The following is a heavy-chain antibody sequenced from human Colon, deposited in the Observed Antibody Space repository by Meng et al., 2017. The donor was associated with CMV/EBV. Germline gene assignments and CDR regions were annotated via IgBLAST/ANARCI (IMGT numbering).Heavy chain of an antibody. D-gene: IGHD6-13*01. V-gene: IGHV3-74*01. CDR3: ARGWPPDF. CDR1: GFTFSTFW. J-gene: IGHJ1*01. Sequence: GESLKISCAASGFTFSTFWMYWVRQGPGKGLEWVARVKYDGTKTDYADSVKGRFTLSRDNAQNSVYLQMNSLTAEDTAVYYCARGWPPDFWGQGTLVTVSS. CDR2: VKYDGTKT.